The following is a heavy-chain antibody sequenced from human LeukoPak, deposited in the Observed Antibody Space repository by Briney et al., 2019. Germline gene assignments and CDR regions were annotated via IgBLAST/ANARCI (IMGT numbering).Heavy chain of an antibody. J-gene: IGHJ6*03. CDR3: AKSVSSRNGWYYYYMDV. D-gene: IGHD6-19*01. CDR2: IRYDGGNI. V-gene: IGHV3-30*02. CDR1: GFTFSSSG. Sequence: GGSLRLSCVASGFTFSSSGMHWVRQAPGKGLEWVAFIRYDGGNIYYADSVKGRFTISRDNSKNTLYLQMSSLRAEDTAAYSCAKSVSSRNGWYYYYMDVWGKGTTVTVSS.